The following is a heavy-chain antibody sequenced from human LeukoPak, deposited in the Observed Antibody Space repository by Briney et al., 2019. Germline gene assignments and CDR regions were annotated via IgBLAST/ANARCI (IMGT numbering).Heavy chain of an antibody. CDR2: ISSTSSAI. D-gene: IGHD3-16*02. J-gene: IGHJ6*02. V-gene: IGHV3-48*04. Sequence: PGGSLRLSCAASGFTFSSYSMNWVRQAPGKGLEWLSYISSTSSAIYYADSLKGRFTISRDNAKNSLYLQMNSLRAEDTAVYYCARVRGVILQRSDYYYYGMDVWGQGTTVTVSS. CDR3: ARVRGVILQRSDYYYYGMDV. CDR1: GFTFSSYS.